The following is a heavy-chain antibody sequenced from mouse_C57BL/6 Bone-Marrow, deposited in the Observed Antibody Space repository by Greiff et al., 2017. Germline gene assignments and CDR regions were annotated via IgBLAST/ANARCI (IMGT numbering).Heavy chain of an antibody. Sequence: QVQLKQSGAELVKPGASVKISCKASGYAFSSYWMNWVKQRPGKGLEWIGQIYPGDGDTNYNGKFKGKATLTADKSSSTAYMQLSSLTSEDSAVYFCARKGHEYYAMDYWGQGTSVTVSS. CDR1: GYAFSSYW. D-gene: IGHD3-3*01. J-gene: IGHJ4*01. CDR3: ARKGHEYYAMDY. CDR2: IYPGDGDT. V-gene: IGHV1-80*01.